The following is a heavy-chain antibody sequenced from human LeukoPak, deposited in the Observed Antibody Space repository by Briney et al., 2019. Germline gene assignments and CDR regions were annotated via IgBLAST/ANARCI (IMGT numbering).Heavy chain of an antibody. CDR1: GGSLSSYY. CDR2: IYYSGTT. J-gene: IGHJ4*02. V-gene: IGHV4-59*01. Sequence: SQTLSLTCTVSGGSLSSYYWSWIRQPPGKGLEWIGYIYYSGTTHYNPSLESRVTISLDTSKNQFSLKLSSVNAADTAVYYCARAQGSGLTDYWGQGTLVTVSS. D-gene: IGHD3/OR15-3a*01. CDR3: ARAQGSGLTDY.